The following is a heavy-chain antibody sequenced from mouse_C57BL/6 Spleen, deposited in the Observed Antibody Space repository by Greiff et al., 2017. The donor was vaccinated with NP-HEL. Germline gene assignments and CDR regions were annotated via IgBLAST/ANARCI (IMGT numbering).Heavy chain of an antibody. D-gene: IGHD1-1*01. CDR3: ARSLITTVVATSYWYFDV. Sequence: EVQLQQSGPELVKPGASVKISCKASGYTFTDYYMNWVKQSHGKSLEWIGDINPNNGGTSYNQKFKGKATLTVDKSSSTAYMELRSLTSEDSAVYYCARSLITTVVATSYWYFDVWGTGTTVTVSS. V-gene: IGHV1-26*01. J-gene: IGHJ1*03. CDR1: GYTFTDYY. CDR2: INPNNGGT.